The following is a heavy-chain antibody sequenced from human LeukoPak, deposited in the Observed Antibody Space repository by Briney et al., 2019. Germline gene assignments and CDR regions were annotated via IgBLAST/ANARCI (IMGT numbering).Heavy chain of an antibody. CDR1: GYTFTGYY. D-gene: IGHD6-6*01. V-gene: IGHV1-2*02. J-gene: IGHJ6*02. Sequence: ASVKVSCKASGYTFTGYYMHWVRQAPGQGLEWMGWINPNSGGTNYAQKFQGRVTMTRDTPISTAYMELSRLRSDDTAVYYCARDENPVYRSSSQAPWWGTYYYYYGMDVWGQGTTVTVSS. CDR2: INPNSGGT. CDR3: ARDENPVYRSSSQAPWWGTYYYYYGMDV.